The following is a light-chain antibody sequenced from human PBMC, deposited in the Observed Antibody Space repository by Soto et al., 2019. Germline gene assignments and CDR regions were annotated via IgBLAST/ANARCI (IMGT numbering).Light chain of an antibody. V-gene: IGLV2-14*01. CDR1: SSDVGGYNY. J-gene: IGLJ1*01. CDR3: SSYTSSSTLLYV. CDR2: DVS. Sequence: QSALTQPASVSGSLGQSITISCPGTSSDVGGYNYVSWYQQHPGKAPKLMIYDVSNRPSGVSNRFSGSKSGNTASLTISGLQAEDEADYYCSSYTSSSTLLYVFGTGTKVTVL.